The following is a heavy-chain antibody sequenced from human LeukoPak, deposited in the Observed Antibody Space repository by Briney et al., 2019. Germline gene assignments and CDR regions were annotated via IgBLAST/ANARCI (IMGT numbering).Heavy chain of an antibody. CDR3: ARTSYYGMDV. J-gene: IGHJ6*02. CDR2: IIPILGIA. V-gene: IGHV1-69*04. CDR1: GGTFSSYA. Sequence: ASVTVSCKASGGTFSSYAISWVRQAPGQGLEWMGRIIPILGIANYAQKFQGRVTITADKSTSTAYMELSSLRSEDTAVYYCARTSYYGMDVWGQGTTVTVSS.